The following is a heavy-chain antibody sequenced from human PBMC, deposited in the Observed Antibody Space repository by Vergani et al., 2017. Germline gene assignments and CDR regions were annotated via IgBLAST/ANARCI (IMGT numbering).Heavy chain of an antibody. CDR2: ISAYNGNT. J-gene: IGHJ6*03. CDR3: ARGPNTVSSYYYYYDMDV. V-gene: IGHV1-18*01. CDR1: GYTFTSYG. Sequence: QVQLVQSGAEVKKPGASVKVSCKASGYTFTSYGISWVRQAPGQGLEWMGWISAYNGNTNYAQKLQGRVTMTTDTSTSTAYMELRSLRSDDTAVYYWARGPNTVSSYYYYYDMDVWGKGTTVTVSS. D-gene: IGHD4-11*01.